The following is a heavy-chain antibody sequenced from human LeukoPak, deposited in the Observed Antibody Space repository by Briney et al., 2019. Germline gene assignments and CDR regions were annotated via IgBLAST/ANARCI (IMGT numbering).Heavy chain of an antibody. Sequence: KAGGSLRLSCAASGFTFSSYGMSWIRQPAGKGLEWIGRIYTSGSTNYNPSLKSRVTMSVDTSKNQFSLKLSSVTAADTAVYYCAREHKTYYYGSGSQETYYYYYYYYMDVWGKGTTVTISS. CDR3: AREHKTYYYGSGSQETYYYYYYYYMDV. J-gene: IGHJ6*03. D-gene: IGHD3-10*01. V-gene: IGHV4-4*07. CDR1: GFTFSSYG. CDR2: IYTSGST.